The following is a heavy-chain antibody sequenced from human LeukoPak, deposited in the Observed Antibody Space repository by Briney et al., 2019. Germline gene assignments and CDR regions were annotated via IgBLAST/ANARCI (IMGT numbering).Heavy chain of an antibody. CDR1: GFTFSTYA. D-gene: IGHD6-19*01. CDR3: ARCRPDSSGSADY. J-gene: IGHJ4*02. V-gene: IGHV3-23*01. Sequence: GGSLRLSCAASGFTFSTYAMTWVRQAPGKGLEWVSSITGSGGSTYYADSVKGRFTISRDNSENTVSLQMDSLRAEDTAVYYCARCRPDSSGSADYWGQGTLVTVSP. CDR2: ITGSGGST.